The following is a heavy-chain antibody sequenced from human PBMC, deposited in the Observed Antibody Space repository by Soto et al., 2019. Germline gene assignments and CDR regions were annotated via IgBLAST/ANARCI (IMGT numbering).Heavy chain of an antibody. D-gene: IGHD5-18*01. J-gene: IGHJ2*01. CDR3: ARGGGIQLWLLWYFDL. Sequence: PSETLSLTCTVSGGSMRTYYWSWIRQPPGKGLEWIGYVYYSGSTNYNPSLKSRVTISVDTSKNQFSLKLSSVTAADTAVYYCARGGGIQLWLLWYFDLWGRGTLVTVSS. CDR1: GGSMRTYY. CDR2: VYYSGST. V-gene: IGHV4-59*01.